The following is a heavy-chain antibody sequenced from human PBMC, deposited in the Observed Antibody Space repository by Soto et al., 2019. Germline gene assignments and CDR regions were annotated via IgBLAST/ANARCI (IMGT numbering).Heavy chain of an antibody. V-gene: IGHV4-59*01. J-gene: IGHJ3*02. CDR1: GGSISSYY. CDR2: IYYSGST. D-gene: IGHD4-17*01. Sequence: SETLSLTCTVSGGSISSYYWSWIRQPPGKGLEWIGYIYYSGSTNYNPSLKSRVTISVDTSKNQFSLKLSSVTAADTAVYYCARDLLGDDAFEILGHGTMVTVSS. CDR3: ARDLLGDDAFEI.